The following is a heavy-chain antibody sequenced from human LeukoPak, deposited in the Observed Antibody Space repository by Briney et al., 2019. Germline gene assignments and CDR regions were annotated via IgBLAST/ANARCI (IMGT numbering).Heavy chain of an antibody. V-gene: IGHV3-48*04. CDR3: AKDWVEMATIDDY. D-gene: IGHD5-24*01. Sequence: GGSLRLSCAASGFTFSSYWMHWVRQAPGKGLEWVSYISSSGSTIYYADSVKGRFTISRDNAKNSLYLQMNSLRAEDTAVYYCAKDWVEMATIDDYWGQGTLVTVSS. CDR1: GFTFSSYW. J-gene: IGHJ4*02. CDR2: ISSSGSTI.